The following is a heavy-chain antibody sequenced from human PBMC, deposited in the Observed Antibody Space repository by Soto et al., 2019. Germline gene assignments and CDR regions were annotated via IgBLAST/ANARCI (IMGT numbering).Heavy chain of an antibody. CDR1: GGSISSSSYY. D-gene: IGHD6-13*01. Sequence: LSLTCTVSGGSISSSSYYWGWIRQPPGKGLEWIGSIYYSGSTYYNPSLKSRVTISVDTSKNQFSLKLSSVTAADTAVYYCASRSIIAAAGNYYYGMDAWGQGTTVTVSS. CDR2: IYYSGST. CDR3: ASRSIIAAAGNYYYGMDA. J-gene: IGHJ6*02. V-gene: IGHV4-39*01.